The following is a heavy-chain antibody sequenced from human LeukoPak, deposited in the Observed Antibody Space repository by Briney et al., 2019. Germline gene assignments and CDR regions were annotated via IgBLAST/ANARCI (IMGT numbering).Heavy chain of an antibody. CDR2: IYYSGST. CDR1: GGSFSSYY. J-gene: IGHJ3*02. D-gene: IGHD1-7*01. CDR3: ARHRKRITGTTLAFDI. Sequence: PSETLSLTCAVYGGSFSSYYWGWIRQPPGKGLEWIGSIYYSGSTYYNPSLKSRVTISVDTSKNQFSLKLSSVTAADTAVYYCARHRKRITGTTLAFDIWGQGTMVTVSS. V-gene: IGHV4-39*01.